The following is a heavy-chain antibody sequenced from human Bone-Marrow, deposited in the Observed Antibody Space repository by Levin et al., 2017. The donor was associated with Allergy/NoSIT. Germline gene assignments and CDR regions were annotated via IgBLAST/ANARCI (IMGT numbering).Heavy chain of an antibody. J-gene: IGHJ4*02. CDR2: ISSTGGT. CDR3: ARGEYSTSEIDF. Sequence: SETLSLTCTVSRGSISNYYWNWIRQPPGKGLEWIGYISSTGGTNYSPALKSRVTISVDTSENQFSLRLTSVTPADTAVYYCARGEYSTSEIDFWGQGILITVSS. D-gene: IGHD6-6*01. CDR1: RGSISNYY. V-gene: IGHV4-59*01.